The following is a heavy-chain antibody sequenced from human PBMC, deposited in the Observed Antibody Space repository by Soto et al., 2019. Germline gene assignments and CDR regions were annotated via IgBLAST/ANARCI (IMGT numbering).Heavy chain of an antibody. V-gene: IGHV1-46*01. CDR2: INPSGGST. CDR1: GYTFTSYY. D-gene: IGHD2-2*01. Sequence: ASVKVSCKASGYTFTSYYMHWVRQAPGQGLEWMGIINPSGGSTSYAQKFQGRVTMTRDTSTSTVYMELSSLRSEDTAVYYCARDLYHIVVVPAAMVAFGAFDIWGQGTTVTVSS. CDR3: ARDLYHIVVVPAAMVAFGAFDI. J-gene: IGHJ3*02.